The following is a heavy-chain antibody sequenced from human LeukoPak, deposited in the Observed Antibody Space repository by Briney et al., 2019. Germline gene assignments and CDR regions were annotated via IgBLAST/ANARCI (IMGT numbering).Heavy chain of an antibody. Sequence: GGSLRLSCAASGFTFSSYSMNWVRQAPGKGLEWVSSISSSSSYIYYADSVKGRFTISRDNAKNSLYLQMNSLRAEDMALYYCAKERGAAFDYWGQGTLVTVSS. V-gene: IGHV3-21*04. CDR2: ISSSSSYI. D-gene: IGHD5-12*01. CDR1: GFTFSSYS. J-gene: IGHJ4*02. CDR3: AKERGAAFDY.